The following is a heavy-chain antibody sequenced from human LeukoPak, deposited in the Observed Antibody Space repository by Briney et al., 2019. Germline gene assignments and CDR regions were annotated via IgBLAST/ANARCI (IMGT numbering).Heavy chain of an antibody. J-gene: IGHJ4*02. CDR1: GFTFSSYS. V-gene: IGHV3-21*01. CDR2: ISRDSTDI. CDR3: AKDLPAAVD. Sequence: GGSLRLSCAASGFTFSSYSMSWVRQAPGKGLEWVSFISRDSTDIYHADSVKGRFTISRDNAKNSLYLQMNNLRAEGTAIYYCAKDLPAAVDWGQGTLVTVSS. D-gene: IGHD2-2*01.